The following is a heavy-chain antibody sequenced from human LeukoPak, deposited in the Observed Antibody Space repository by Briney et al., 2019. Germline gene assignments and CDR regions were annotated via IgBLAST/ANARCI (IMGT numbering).Heavy chain of an antibody. CDR2: IRYDGNNK. J-gene: IGHJ4*02. Sequence: QSGGSLRVSCAVSGYTFSDYSMHWVRQAPGKGLNWVSFIRYDGNNKYYADSVKGRFTISRDNSKNMLYLEMNSLSTEDTAVYYCAKVRYCSGVNCYPDDNWGQGTLVTVSS. D-gene: IGHD2-15*01. V-gene: IGHV3-30*02. CDR3: AKVRYCSGVNCYPDDN. CDR1: GYTFSDYS.